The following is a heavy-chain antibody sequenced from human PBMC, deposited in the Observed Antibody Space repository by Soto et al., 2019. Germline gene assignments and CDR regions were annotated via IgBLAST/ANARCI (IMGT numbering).Heavy chain of an antibody. D-gene: IGHD3-3*01. CDR2: IVPMFGTA. CDR1: GGTFGNSA. V-gene: IGHV1-69*12. Sequence: QVQLVQSGAEVKKPGSSVNVSCKTSGGTFGNSAVTWVRQAPGQGLEWLGGIVPMFGTANYAQKFQGRVTITADESKITANMELNSLKTDDTAVYYCARDGDPQSAFWSGPLGGGRFDPWGQGTLVTVSS. J-gene: IGHJ5*02. CDR3: ARDGDPQSAFWSGPLGGGRFDP.